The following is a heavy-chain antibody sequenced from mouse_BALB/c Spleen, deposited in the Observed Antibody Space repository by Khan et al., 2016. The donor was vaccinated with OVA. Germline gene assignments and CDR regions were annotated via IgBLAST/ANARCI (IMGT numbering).Heavy chain of an antibody. J-gene: IGHJ4*01. V-gene: IGHV5-6-5*01. CDR1: GFTFSSYA. CDR3: TRLVDY. CDR2: INSGGST. Sequence: EVELVESGGGLVKPGGSLKLSCAASGFTFSSYAMSWIRQTPEKRLEWVASINSGGSTYYPDSVKGRFTVSRDDARNILYLQMGSLRSEDTAMYYCTRLVDYWGQGTSVTVSS.